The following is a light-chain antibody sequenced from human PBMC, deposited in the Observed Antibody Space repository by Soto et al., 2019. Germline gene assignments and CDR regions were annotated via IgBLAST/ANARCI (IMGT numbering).Light chain of an antibody. J-gene: IGKJ1*01. CDR2: STS. CDR3: QQSYSTPRT. V-gene: IGKV1-39*01. Sequence: DIQMTQSPSSLSASVGDRVIITCRASQSISGYLNWYQQKPGKAPKLLISSTSNLQSGVPSRFSGSGSGTDFILSITNLQPEDFATYHCQQSYSTPRTFGQGTKVDIK. CDR1: QSISGY.